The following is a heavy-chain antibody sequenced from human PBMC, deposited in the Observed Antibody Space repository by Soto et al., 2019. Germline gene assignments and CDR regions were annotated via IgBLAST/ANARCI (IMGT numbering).Heavy chain of an antibody. CDR2: IDPSDSYT. CDR1: GYSFTSYW. CDR3: ARRPLYSYGPLINAFDI. Sequence: SLKISCKGSGYSFTSYWISWVRQMPGKGLEWMGRIDPSDSYTNYSPSFQGHVTISADKSISTAYLQWSSLKASDTAMYYCARRPLYSYGPLINAFDIWGQGTMVTVSS. J-gene: IGHJ3*02. V-gene: IGHV5-10-1*01. D-gene: IGHD5-18*01.